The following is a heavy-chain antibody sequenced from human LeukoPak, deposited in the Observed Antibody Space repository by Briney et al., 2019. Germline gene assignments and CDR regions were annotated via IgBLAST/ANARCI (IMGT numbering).Heavy chain of an antibody. J-gene: IGHJ4*02. D-gene: IGHD2-15*01. CDR2: ISGSGGST. V-gene: IGHV3-23*01. CDR1: GFTFSSYA. Sequence: GGSLRLSCAASGFTFSSYAMSWVRQAPGKGLEWVSAISGSGGSTYYADSVKGRFTISRDNSKNTLYPQMNSLRAEDTAVYYCAKDRCSGGSCYSDYWGQGTLVTVSS. CDR3: AKDRCSGGSCYSDY.